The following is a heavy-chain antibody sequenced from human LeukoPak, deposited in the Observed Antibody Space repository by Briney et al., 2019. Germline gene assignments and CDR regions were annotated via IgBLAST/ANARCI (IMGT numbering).Heavy chain of an antibody. D-gene: IGHD3-9*01. CDR1: GDSVSSNSAA. V-gene: IGHV6-1*01. J-gene: IGHJ6*03. CDR2: TYYRSKWYN. CDR3: ARHRRDILTGYRSTYYYYYMDV. Sequence: KTSQTLSLTCAISGDSVSSNSAAWNWIRQSPSRGLEWLGRTYYRSKWYNDYAVSVKSRITINPDTSKNQFSLQLNSVTPEDTAVYYCARHRRDILTGYRSTYYYYYMDVWGKGTTVTISS.